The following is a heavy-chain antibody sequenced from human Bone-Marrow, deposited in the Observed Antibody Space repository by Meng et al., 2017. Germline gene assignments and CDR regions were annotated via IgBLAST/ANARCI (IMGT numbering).Heavy chain of an antibody. CDR1: GFTFSSYG. D-gene: IGHD3-10*01. CDR2: IWYDGSNK. Sequence: GGSLRLSCAASGFTFSSYGMRWVRQAPGKGLEWVAVIWYDGSNKYYADSVKGRFTISRDNSKNTLYLQMNSLRAEDTAVYYCARGLWFGELRQSQDRIDYWGQGTLVTVSS. V-gene: IGHV3-33*01. CDR3: ARGLWFGELRQSQDRIDY. J-gene: IGHJ4*02.